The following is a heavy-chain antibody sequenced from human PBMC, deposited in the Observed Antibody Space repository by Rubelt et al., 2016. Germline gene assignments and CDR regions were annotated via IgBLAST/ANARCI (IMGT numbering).Heavy chain of an antibody. CDR3: VRSDLLNGYSTPDS. J-gene: IGHJ4*02. Sequence: QVQLHESGPGLVKPSETLSLTCSVSGGSISSYYWGWIRQPPGKGLEWIGYVYYGGRTSYNSSLQSRVTISVDTSQNQFSLQLRSVTAADTAVYFCVRSDLLNGYSTPDSWGQGTLVSVSS. CDR2: VYYGGRT. D-gene: IGHD3/OR15-3a*01. V-gene: IGHV4-59*01. CDR1: GGSISSYY.